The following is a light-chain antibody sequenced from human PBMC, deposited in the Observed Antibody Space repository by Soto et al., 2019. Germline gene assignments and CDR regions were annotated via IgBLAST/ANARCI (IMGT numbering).Light chain of an antibody. J-gene: IGKJ4*01. Sequence: DIVMTQSPDSLAVSLGERATIDCKSSQSILYSSNNKNYLAWYQQKPGQPPKLLIYWASTRESGVPDRFSGSGSGTDFTLTINRLQAEDVEAYYCQQYYSPPLTFGGGTKVEIK. CDR2: WAS. CDR3: QQYYSPPLT. V-gene: IGKV4-1*01. CDR1: QSILYSSNNKNY.